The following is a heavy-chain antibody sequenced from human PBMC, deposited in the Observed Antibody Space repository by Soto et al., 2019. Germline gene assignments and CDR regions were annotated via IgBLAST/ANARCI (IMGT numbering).Heavy chain of an antibody. CDR2: ISAYNGNT. CDR3: ARQQWLYYYYGMDV. Sequence: QVQLVQSGAEVKKPGASVKVSCKASGYTFTTYGISWVRQAPGQGLEWMGWISAYNGNTNYAQKIQGRVTMTTDTXXSTAYRELRSLRSDDTAVYYCARQQWLYYYYGMDVWGQGTTVTVSS. J-gene: IGHJ6*02. D-gene: IGHD6-19*01. V-gene: IGHV1-18*01. CDR1: GYTFTTYG.